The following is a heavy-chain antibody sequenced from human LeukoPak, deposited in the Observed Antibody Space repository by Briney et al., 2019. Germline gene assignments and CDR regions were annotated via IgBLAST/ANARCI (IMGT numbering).Heavy chain of an antibody. CDR2: IYSGGST. CDR3: ARGPIIDIAIVPAAVEYYYMDV. V-gene: IGHV3-53*01. J-gene: IGHJ6*03. CDR1: GFTVSSNY. D-gene: IGHD2-2*01. Sequence: GGSLRLSCAASGFTVSSNYMSWVRQAPGKGLEWVSVIYSGGSTYYADSVKGRFTISRDNSKNTLYLQMNSLRAEDTAVYYCARGPIIDIAIVPAAVEYYYMDVWGKGTTVTVSS.